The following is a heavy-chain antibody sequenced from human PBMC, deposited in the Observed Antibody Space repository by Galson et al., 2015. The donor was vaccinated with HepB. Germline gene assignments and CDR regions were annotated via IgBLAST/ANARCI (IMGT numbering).Heavy chain of an antibody. CDR2: FDPEDGET. D-gene: IGHD2-2*02. J-gene: IGHJ6*02. CDR3: ATGLYQTRYYYYYGMDV. CDR1: GYTLTELS. Sequence: SVKASCKVSGYTLTELSMHWVRQAPGKGLEWMGGFDPEDGETIYAQKFQGRVTMTEDTSTDTAYMELSSLRSEDTAVYYCATGLYQTRYYYYYGMDVWGQGTTVTVSS. V-gene: IGHV1-24*01.